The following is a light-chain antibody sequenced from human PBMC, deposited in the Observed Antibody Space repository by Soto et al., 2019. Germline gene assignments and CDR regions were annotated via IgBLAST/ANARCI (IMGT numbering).Light chain of an antibody. CDR2: GAS. J-gene: IGKJ2*01. Sequence: EIVLTQSPGTLSLSPGERATLSCRASQSVGSSYLAWYQQKPGQAPRLLIYGASSRATGIPDRFSGSGSGTDFTLTISRLEPEDFAVYYCQQYGNSPPYTFGQGTKLEI. CDR3: QQYGNSPPYT. CDR1: QSVGSSY. V-gene: IGKV3-20*01.